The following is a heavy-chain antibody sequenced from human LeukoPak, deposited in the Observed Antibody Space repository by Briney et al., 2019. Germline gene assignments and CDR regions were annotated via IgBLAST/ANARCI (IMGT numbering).Heavy chain of an antibody. D-gene: IGHD1-26*01. CDR3: TRDGVGSVPLDY. V-gene: IGHV3-74*01. CDR2: IDTDGGNI. CDR1: GFTFNSNW. Sequence: PGGSLRLSCVASGFTFNSNWMHWVRQAPGKGLVWVSRIDTDGGNIRYASSVEGRFTISRDIAKNTLFLQMNSLRVEDTAVYYCTRDGVGSVPLDYWGQGILVTVSP. J-gene: IGHJ4*02.